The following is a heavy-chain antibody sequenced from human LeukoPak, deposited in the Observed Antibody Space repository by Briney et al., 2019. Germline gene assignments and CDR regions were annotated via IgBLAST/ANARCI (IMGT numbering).Heavy chain of an antibody. CDR1: GFIFTGYF. CDR2: IKHDGSEK. D-gene: IGHD6-6*01. Sequence: GGSLRLSCAASGFIFTGYFMSWVRQAPGKGLEWVASIKHDGSEKYYVDSVRGRFTISRDNTKNLLYLQMSSLRAEDTAVYYCARDRAARPVPLFDYWGQGTLVTVSS. CDR3: ARDRAARPVPLFDY. J-gene: IGHJ4*02. V-gene: IGHV3-7*01.